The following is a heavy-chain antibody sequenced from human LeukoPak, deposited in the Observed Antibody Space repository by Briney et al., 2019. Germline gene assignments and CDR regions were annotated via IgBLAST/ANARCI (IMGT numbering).Heavy chain of an antibody. CDR3: AKDGSWSCTD. Sequence: PGGSLRLSCSASGFTFSRYAMHWVRHGPGKGREWVAYIAHHGSNNYYADSVKGRFSISRDNSKRTLYLQMNSLRADDTAVYYCAKDGSWSCTDWGQGTLVTVSS. CDR1: GFTFSRYA. J-gene: IGHJ4*02. D-gene: IGHD2-8*02. CDR2: IAHHGSNN. V-gene: IGHV3-30*02.